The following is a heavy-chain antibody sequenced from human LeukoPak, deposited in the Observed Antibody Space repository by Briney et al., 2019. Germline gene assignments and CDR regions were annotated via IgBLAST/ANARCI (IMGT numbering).Heavy chain of an antibody. Sequence: ASVKVSCKASGYTFTSYDINWVRQATGQGLEWMGWMNPNSGNTGYAQKFQGRVTMTRNTSISTAYMELSSLRSEDTAVYYCARDYYYDSSGYYYDRLYYFDYWGQGTLVTVSS. CDR3: ARDYYYDSSGYYYDRLYYFDY. J-gene: IGHJ4*02. CDR2: MNPNSGNT. CDR1: GYTFTSYD. V-gene: IGHV1-8*01. D-gene: IGHD3-22*01.